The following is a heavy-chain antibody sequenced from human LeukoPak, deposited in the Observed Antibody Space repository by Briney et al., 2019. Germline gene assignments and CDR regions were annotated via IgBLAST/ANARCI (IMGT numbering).Heavy chain of an antibody. V-gene: IGHV1-69*05. CDR1: GGTFSSYA. CDR2: IIPIFGTA. J-gene: IGHJ4*02. CDR3: ATGGNYYDSSGFAF. D-gene: IGHD3-22*01. Sequence: SVKVSCKASGGTFSSYAISWVRQAPGQGLEWMGGIIPIFGTANYAQKFQGRVTITTDESTSTAYMELSSLRSEDTAVYYCATGGNYYDSSGFAFWGQGTLVTVSS.